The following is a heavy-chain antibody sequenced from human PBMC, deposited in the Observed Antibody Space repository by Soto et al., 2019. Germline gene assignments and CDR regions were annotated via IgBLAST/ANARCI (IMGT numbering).Heavy chain of an antibody. D-gene: IGHD6-19*01. V-gene: IGHV4-61*01. CDR3: ARGLVLSDWFDP. Sequence: SETLSLTCTVSGGSVSSGSYYWSWIRQPPGKGLEWIGYIYYSGSTNYNPSLKSRVTISVDTSKNQFSLKLSSVTAADTAVYYCARGLVLSDWFDPWGQGTLVTVSS. CDR1: GGSVSSGSYY. CDR2: IYYSGST. J-gene: IGHJ5*02.